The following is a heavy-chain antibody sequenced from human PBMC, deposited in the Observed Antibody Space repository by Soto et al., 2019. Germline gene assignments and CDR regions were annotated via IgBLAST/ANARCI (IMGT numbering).Heavy chain of an antibody. V-gene: IGHV3-23*01. J-gene: IGHJ4*02. CDR1: GFTFSTYD. CDR3: AYRTGFDY. CDR2: IAGSGRNA. Sequence: PGGSLRLSCAASGFTFSTYDMSWVRQAPWKGLEWVATIAGSGRNADYADSVKGRFTISRDNFKDTLYLQMNSLIDEDTAVYYCAYRTGFDYWGQGALVTVSS.